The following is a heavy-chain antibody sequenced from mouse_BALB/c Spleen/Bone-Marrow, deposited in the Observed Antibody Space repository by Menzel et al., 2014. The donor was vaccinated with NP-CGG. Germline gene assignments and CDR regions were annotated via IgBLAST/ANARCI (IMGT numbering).Heavy chain of an antibody. J-gene: IGHJ2*01. V-gene: IGHV3-5*02. D-gene: IGHD4-1*01. Sequence: DVQLQESGPGLVKPSQTVSLTCTVTGISITTGNYRWSWIRQFPGNKLEWIGHIYYSGTITYNPSLTSRTTITRDTSKNQFFLEMNSLTAEDTATYYCARAWDYFDYWGQGTTLTVSS. CDR1: GISITTGNYR. CDR3: ARAWDYFDY. CDR2: IYYSGTI.